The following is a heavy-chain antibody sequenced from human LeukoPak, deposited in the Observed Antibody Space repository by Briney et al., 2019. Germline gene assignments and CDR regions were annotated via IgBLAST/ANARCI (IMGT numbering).Heavy chain of an antibody. CDR2: IPYDGFNP. D-gene: IGHD6-19*01. V-gene: IGHV3-30*18. J-gene: IGHJ4*02. CDR3: AKVKEMYRSGSYYFDY. CDR1: GFTFSNYG. Sequence: GGSLRLSCAASGFTFSNYGMHWVRQAPGKGLEWVAVIPYDGFNPYYADSVKGRFTISRDNSKNTLWLQMNSLRAEDTAVYYYAKVKEMYRSGSYYFDYWGQGTLVTVSS.